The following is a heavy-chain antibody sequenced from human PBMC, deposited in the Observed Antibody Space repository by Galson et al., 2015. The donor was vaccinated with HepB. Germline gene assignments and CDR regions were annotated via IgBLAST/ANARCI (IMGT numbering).Heavy chain of an antibody. V-gene: IGHV3-23*01. CDR2: FSGSSTTT. CDR1: GFTFSSYT. J-gene: IGHJ4*02. CDR3: TKDTPRTGASFD. D-gene: IGHD7-27*01. Sequence: SLRLSCAASGFTFSSYTMTWVRQAPGKGLEWVSSFSGSSTTTYYADSVKGRFTISRDNSKNTLYLQMNSPRAEDTAVYYCTKDTPRTGASFDWGQGTLVIVSS.